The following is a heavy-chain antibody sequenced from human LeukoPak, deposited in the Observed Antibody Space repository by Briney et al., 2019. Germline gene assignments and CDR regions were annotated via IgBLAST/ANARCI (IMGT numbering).Heavy chain of an antibody. D-gene: IGHD2-15*01. V-gene: IGHV3-23*01. J-gene: IGHJ5*02. CDR2: ISGSGGST. CDR3: AKAASSLSFNWFDP. CDR1: GFTFSNFA. Sequence: GGSLRLSCAASGFTFSNFAMSWVRQAPGKGLEWVSAISGSGGSTYYADSVKGRFTISRDNSKNTLYLQMNSLRAEDTAVYYCAKAASSLSFNWFDPWGQGTLVTVSS.